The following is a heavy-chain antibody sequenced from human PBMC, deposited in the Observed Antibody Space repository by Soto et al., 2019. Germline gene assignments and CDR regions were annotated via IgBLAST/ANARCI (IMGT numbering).Heavy chain of an antibody. V-gene: IGHV4-30-4*01. CDR1: GGSISSGDYY. CDR2: IYYSGST. D-gene: IGHD4-17*01. Sequence: SETLSLTCTVSGGSISSGDYYWSWIRQPPGKGLEWIGYIYYSGSTYYNPSLKSRVTISVDTSKNQFSLKLSSVTAADTAVYYCAREWATVVTRFDYWGQGTLVTVS. CDR3: AREWATVVTRFDY. J-gene: IGHJ4*02.